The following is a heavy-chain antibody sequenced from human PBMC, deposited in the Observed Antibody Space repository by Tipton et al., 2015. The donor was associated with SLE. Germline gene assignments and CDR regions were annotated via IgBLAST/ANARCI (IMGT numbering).Heavy chain of an antibody. CDR1: GGSFSGYY. CDR2: INHSGST. J-gene: IGHJ4*02. D-gene: IGHD3-3*01. V-gene: IGHV4-34*01. Sequence: TLSLTCAVYGGSFSGYYWSWIRQPPGKGLEWIGEINHSGSTNYNPSLQSRVTISVDTSKNQFSLKLSSVTAADTAVYYCARLPLRPPFDYWGQGTLVTVSS. CDR3: ARLPLRPPFDY.